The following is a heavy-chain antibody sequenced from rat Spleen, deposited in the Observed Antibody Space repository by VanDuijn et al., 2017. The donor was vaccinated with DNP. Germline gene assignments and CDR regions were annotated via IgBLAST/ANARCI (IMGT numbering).Heavy chain of an antibody. CDR3: VRWNSGHFDY. J-gene: IGHJ2*01. D-gene: IGHD4-3*01. CDR1: GFTFSAYY. Sequence: EVQLVESGGGLVQPGRSLKLSCAASGFTFSAYYMAWVRQAPAKGLEWVADIGSPAYAPYYGDSVKGRFTISRDNAKSTLYLQMNSLRSEDMATYYCVRWNSGHFDYWGQGVMVTVSS. V-gene: IGHV5-22*01. CDR2: IGSPAYAP.